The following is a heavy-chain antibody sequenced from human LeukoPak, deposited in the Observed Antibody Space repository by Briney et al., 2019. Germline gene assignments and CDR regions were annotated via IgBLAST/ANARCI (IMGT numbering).Heavy chain of an antibody. V-gene: IGHV4-34*01. D-gene: IGHD2-2*01. CDR3: ARGRYWGSSSTSCYFYYYYYGMDV. CDR2: INQSGST. J-gene: IGHJ6*02. CDR1: GGSFSGYY. Sequence: SGTLSLTCAVYGGSFSGYYWSWIRQAPGKGLEWIGEINQSGSTNYNPSLKSRVTISVDTSKNQFSLKLSSVTAADTAVYYCARGRYWGSSSTSCYFYYYYYGMDVWGQGTTVTVSS.